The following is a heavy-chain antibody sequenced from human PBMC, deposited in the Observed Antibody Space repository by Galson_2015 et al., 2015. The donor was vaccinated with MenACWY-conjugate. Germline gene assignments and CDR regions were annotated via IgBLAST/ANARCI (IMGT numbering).Heavy chain of an antibody. CDR3: ARGHDGMDV. J-gene: IGHJ6*02. CDR1: GFTFRHYW. CDR2: IKKDGSEK. V-gene: IGHV3-7*03. Sequence: SLRLSCAVSGFTFRHYWMTWVRQAPGKGLEWAASIKKDGSEKYYVDSVKGRFTISRDNTKNSMYLEMNSLRAEDTALYYCARGHDGMDVWGQGTTVTASS.